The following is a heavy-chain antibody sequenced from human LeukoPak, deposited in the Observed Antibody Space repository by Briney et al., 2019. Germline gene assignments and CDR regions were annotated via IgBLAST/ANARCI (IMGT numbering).Heavy chain of an antibody. V-gene: IGHV3-23*01. CDR2: ISTGGAT. Sequence: GGSLRLSCAASGFTFGSQVMRWVRQAPGRGLEWVSTISTGGATFYADSVRGRFTISRDNSKNTLYLQMNSLRAEDTAVYYCAKRSGSLHYYEYWGQGTLVTVSS. CDR3: AKRSGSLHYYEY. CDR1: GFTFGSQV. D-gene: IGHD1-26*01. J-gene: IGHJ4*02.